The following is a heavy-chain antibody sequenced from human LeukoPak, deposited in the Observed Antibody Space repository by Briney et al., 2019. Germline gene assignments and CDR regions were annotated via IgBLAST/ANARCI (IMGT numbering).Heavy chain of an antibody. Sequence: GGSLRLSCAASGFIFSSRNMDWVRQAPGKGLEWVSYISSSGDSIYYADSVKGRFTISRDNADNSLYLQMDSLRAEDTAVYYCATDVYDCTGQDYWGQGTLVTVSS. CDR3: ATDVYDCTGQDY. V-gene: IGHV3-48*01. CDR2: ISSSGDSI. D-gene: IGHD5/OR15-5a*01. J-gene: IGHJ4*02. CDR1: GFIFSSRN.